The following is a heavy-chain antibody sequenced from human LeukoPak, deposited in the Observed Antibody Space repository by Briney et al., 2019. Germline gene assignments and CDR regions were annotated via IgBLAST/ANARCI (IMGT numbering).Heavy chain of an antibody. CDR1: GFTFSSYG. J-gene: IGHJ4*02. CDR2: IWYDGSNK. Sequence: PGRSLRLACAASGFTFSSYGMHWVRQAPGKGLEWVAVIWYDGSNKYYADSVKGRFTISRDNSKNTLYLQMNSLRAEDTAVYYCARGPSNYDFWSGYYIDYWGQGTLVTVSS. D-gene: IGHD3-3*01. V-gene: IGHV3-33*01. CDR3: ARGPSNYDFWSGYYIDY.